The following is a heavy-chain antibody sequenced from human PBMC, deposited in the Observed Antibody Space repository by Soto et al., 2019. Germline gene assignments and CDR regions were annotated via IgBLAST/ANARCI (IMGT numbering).Heavy chain of an antibody. D-gene: IGHD3-22*01. CDR2: IIPIFGTA. Sequence: QVQLVQSGAEVKKPGSSVKVSCKASGGTFSSYAISWVRQAPGQGLEWMGGIIPIFGTANYAQKFQGRVTITADESTSTAYMELSSLRSEDTAVYCCARDYYDSSGYYLRWFDPWGQGTLVTVSS. V-gene: IGHV1-69*12. CDR3: ARDYYDSSGYYLRWFDP. J-gene: IGHJ5*02. CDR1: GGTFSSYA.